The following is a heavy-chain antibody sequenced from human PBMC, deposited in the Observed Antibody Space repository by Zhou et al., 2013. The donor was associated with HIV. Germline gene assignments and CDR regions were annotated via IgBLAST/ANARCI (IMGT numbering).Heavy chain of an antibody. J-gene: IGHJ4*02. CDR1: GYTFTSYY. CDR2: INPSGSST. D-gene: IGHD3-16*02. V-gene: IGHV1-46*01. Sequence: QVQLFQSGTEMKKPGASVKVSCKAAGYTFTSYYMHWVRQAPGQGLEWMGIINPSGSSTNYVQKFQGRVTMTRDMSTSTVYMELSSLRSEDTAVYYCARSMITFGGVINHLDYWGQGTLVTVSS. CDR3: ARSMITFGGVINHLDY.